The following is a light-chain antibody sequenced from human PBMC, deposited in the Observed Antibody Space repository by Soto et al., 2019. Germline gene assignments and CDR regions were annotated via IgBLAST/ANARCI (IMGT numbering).Light chain of an antibody. CDR2: WAY. Sequence: DIVMTQSPDSLAVSLGERATINCKSSQSVLYSSNNKNYLAWYQQKPGQPPKLLIYWAYTRESGVPDRFSGSGSGTDFTLTISSLQAEDVAVYYCQQYYGTPLTFGGGTKVDLK. J-gene: IGKJ4*01. CDR1: QSVLYSSNNKNY. V-gene: IGKV4-1*01. CDR3: QQYYGTPLT.